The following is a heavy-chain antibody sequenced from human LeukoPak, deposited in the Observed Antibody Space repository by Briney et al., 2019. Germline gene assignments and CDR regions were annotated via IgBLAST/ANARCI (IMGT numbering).Heavy chain of an antibody. V-gene: IGHV3-11*04. CDR3: ARDCLAGRYNWFDP. D-gene: IGHD6-19*01. CDR1: GFTFSDYY. J-gene: IGHJ5*02. CDR2: ISSSGSTI. Sequence: PGGSLRLSCAASGFTFSDYYMSWIRQAPGKGLEWVSYISSSGSTIYYADSVKGRFTISRDNAKNSLYLQMNSLRAEDTAVYYCARDCLAGRYNWFDPWGQGTLVTVSS.